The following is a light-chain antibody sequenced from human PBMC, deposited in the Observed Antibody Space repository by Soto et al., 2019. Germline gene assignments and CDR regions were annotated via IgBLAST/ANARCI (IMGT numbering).Light chain of an antibody. CDR1: QSVSSS. CDR3: QQRSNWPPEVT. CDR2: DAS. J-gene: IGKJ3*01. V-gene: IGKV3-11*01. Sequence: EIVLTQSPDTLSLSPGERATLSCRASQSVSSSLAWYQQKPDQAPRLLIYDASNRATGIPARFSGSGSGTDLTLTISSLEPEDFAVYYCQQRSNWPPEVTFGPGTKVDIK.